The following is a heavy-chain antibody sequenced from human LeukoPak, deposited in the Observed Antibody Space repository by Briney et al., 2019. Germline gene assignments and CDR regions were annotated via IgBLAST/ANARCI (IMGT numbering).Heavy chain of an antibody. CDR2: VHDSGTT. D-gene: IGHD1-26*01. J-gene: IGHJ4*01. V-gene: IGHV4-59*08. Sequence: SETLSLTCTVSGGSISTYYWSWIRQPPGKGLEWIGYVHDSGTTNYNPSLKGRVTISSDTSKNQFSLNLRSVSAADTATYYCARHGGSLGYFDYWGHGTLVTVSS. CDR3: ARHGGSLGYFDY. CDR1: GGSISTYY.